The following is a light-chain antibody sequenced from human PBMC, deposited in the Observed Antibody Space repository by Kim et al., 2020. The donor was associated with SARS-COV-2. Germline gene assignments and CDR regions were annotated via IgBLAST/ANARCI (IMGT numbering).Light chain of an antibody. J-gene: IGKJ1*01. CDR1: QTLSGSY. CDR2: AAS. V-gene: IGKV3-20*01. Sequence: PPGERPTLPCRASQTLSGSYLARYKQKSGQAPRLLVYAASTRATGIPVRFSGSGSGTDFTLTISRVEPEDFAVYYCQQYGSSSRTFGQGTQVDIK. CDR3: QQYGSSSRT.